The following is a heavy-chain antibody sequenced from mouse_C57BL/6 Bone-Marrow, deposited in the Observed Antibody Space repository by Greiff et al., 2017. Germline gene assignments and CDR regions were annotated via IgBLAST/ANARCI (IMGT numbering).Heavy chain of an antibody. J-gene: IGHJ4*01. CDR1: GYAFSSSW. V-gene: IGHV1-82*01. Sequence: QVQLQQSGPELVKPGASVKISCKASGYAFSSSWMNWVKQRPGKGLEWIGRIYPGDGDTNYNGKFKGKATLTADKSSSTAYMQLSSLTSEDSAVYFCAILYSNYDAMDYWGQGTSVTVSS. D-gene: IGHD2-5*01. CDR2: IYPGDGDT. CDR3: AILYSNYDAMDY.